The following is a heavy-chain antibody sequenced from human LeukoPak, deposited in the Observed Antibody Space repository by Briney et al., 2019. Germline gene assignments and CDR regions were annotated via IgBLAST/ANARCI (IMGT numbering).Heavy chain of an antibody. J-gene: IGHJ4*02. CDR2: ISSSSSYI. D-gene: IGHD1-26*01. CDR3: ARAPRWELPFDY. V-gene: IGHV3-21*01. Sequence: PGGSLRLSCAASGFTFSSYSMNWVRQAPGKGLEWVSSISSSSSYIYYADLVKGRFTIPRDNAKNSLYLQMNSLRAEDTAVYYCARAPRWELPFDYWGQGTLVTVSS. CDR1: GFTFSSYS.